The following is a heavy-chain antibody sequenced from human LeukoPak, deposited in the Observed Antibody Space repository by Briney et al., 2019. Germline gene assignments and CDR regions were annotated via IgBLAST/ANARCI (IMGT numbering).Heavy chain of an antibody. Sequence: GGSLRLYCAASGFTFSSYAMSWARQAPGKGLGWVSAISGSGGSTYYADSVKGRFTVSRDNSKNTMYLQMNSLRAEDTAVYYCAKEARLYCSSTSCQESWFDPWGQGTLVTVSS. CDR2: ISGSGGST. V-gene: IGHV3-23*01. D-gene: IGHD2-2*01. CDR1: GFTFSSYA. CDR3: AKEARLYCSSTSCQESWFDP. J-gene: IGHJ5*02.